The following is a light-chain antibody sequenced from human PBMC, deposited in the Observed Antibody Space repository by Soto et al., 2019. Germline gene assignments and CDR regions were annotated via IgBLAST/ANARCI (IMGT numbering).Light chain of an antibody. Sequence: QSALAQPASVSGSPGQSITISCTGTNSDIGHYNYVSWYQQHPGKVPKLIISEVRNRPSGVSDRFSGSKPGNSASLTISGLQTEDEADYYCSSYTTTSTQVFGSGTKVTVL. CDR3: SSYTTTSTQV. J-gene: IGLJ1*01. V-gene: IGLV2-14*01. CDR2: EVR. CDR1: NSDIGHYNY.